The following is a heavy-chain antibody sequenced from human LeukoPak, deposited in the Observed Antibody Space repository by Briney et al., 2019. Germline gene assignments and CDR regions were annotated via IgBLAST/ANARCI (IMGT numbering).Heavy chain of an antibody. Sequence: GGSLRLSCAASGFTFSNYWMSWVRQAPGKGLECVANINQDGSDKYYVDSAKGRFTISRDNAKNSLYLQMNSLRVEDTGIYYCAKSDCGGDCHLLDYWGQGTLVTVSS. CDR2: INQDGSDK. V-gene: IGHV3-7*01. CDR1: GFTFSNYW. J-gene: IGHJ4*02. CDR3: AKSDCGGDCHLLDY. D-gene: IGHD2-21*02.